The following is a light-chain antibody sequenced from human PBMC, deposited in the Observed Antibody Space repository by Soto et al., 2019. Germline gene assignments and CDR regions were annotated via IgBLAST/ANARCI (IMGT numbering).Light chain of an antibody. V-gene: IGKV1-5*01. CDR2: DAS. CDR3: QQYGYT. Sequence: DIQMNQSPSILSASVEDRGTITCRASQSISSWLAWYQQKPGKAPKLLIYDASSLESGVPSRFSGSGSGTEFTLTISSLQPDDFATYYCQQYGYTFGQGTKLEIK. J-gene: IGKJ2*01. CDR1: QSISSW.